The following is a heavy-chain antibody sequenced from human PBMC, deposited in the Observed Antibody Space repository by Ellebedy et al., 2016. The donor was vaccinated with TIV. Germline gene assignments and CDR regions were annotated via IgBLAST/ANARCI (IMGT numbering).Heavy chain of an antibody. Sequence: AASVKVSCKASGYTFTSYYMHWVRQAPGQGLEWMGLINPSGTTTTFAQKFQGRVTFTRDTSASTAYMELSSLRSEDTAIYYCARDLGSTTWYGDAFDIWGQGTMVTVSS. D-gene: IGHD6-13*01. CDR2: INPSGTTT. J-gene: IGHJ3*02. CDR3: ARDLGSTTWYGDAFDI. CDR1: GYTFTSYY. V-gene: IGHV1-46*01.